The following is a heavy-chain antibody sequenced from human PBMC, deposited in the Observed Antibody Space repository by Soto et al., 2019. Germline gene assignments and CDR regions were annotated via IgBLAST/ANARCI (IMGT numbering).Heavy chain of an antibody. J-gene: IGHJ3*02. CDR1: GFTFSSYS. D-gene: IGHD2-2*02. CDR3: ARELGYCSSISCYRENI. Sequence: GGSLRLSCAASGFTFSSYSMNWFRQAPGKGLECVSYISSDGGTIYYADSVKGRFTISRDNAKNSLYLQMNSLRAEDTAVYYCARELGYCSSISCYRENIWGQGTMVTVS. CDR2: ISSDGGTI. V-gene: IGHV3-48*01.